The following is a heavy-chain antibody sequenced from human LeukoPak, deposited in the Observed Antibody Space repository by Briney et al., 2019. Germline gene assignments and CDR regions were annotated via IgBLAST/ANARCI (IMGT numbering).Heavy chain of an antibody. J-gene: IGHJ3*02. Sequence: SETLSLTCTVSGGSISSYYWSWIRQPPGKGPEWIAYIYYSGSTDYNPSLKSRVTISLDTSKNQFSLKLSSVTAADTAVYYCARHDPIVGTPDAFDIWGQGTMVTVSS. CDR2: IYYSGST. CDR3: ARHDPIVGTPDAFDI. D-gene: IGHD1-26*01. V-gene: IGHV4-59*08. CDR1: GGSISSYY.